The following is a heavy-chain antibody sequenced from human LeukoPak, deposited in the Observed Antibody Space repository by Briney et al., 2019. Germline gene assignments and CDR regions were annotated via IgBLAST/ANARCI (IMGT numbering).Heavy chain of an antibody. D-gene: IGHD6-13*01. V-gene: IGHV1-18*01. Sequence: ASVKVSCRTSGYSFTSYGISWVRQAPGQGLEWMGWISAYNGNTNYAQKVQGRVTMTTDTSTSTAYMELRSLRSDDTAVYYCARDRWYSRNWNDAVDIWGQGTMVTVSS. J-gene: IGHJ3*02. CDR2: ISAYNGNT. CDR1: GYSFTSYG. CDR3: ARDRWYSRNWNDAVDI.